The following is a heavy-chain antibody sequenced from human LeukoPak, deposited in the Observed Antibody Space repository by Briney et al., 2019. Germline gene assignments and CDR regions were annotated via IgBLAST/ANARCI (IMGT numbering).Heavy chain of an antibody. CDR2: IYYSGST. CDR3: ATLTFPAAGGDY. D-gene: IGHD6-13*01. J-gene: IGHJ4*02. Sequence: SETLSLTCTVSGGSISSYYWSWIRQPPGKGLEWIGYIYYSGSTNYNPSLKSRVTISVDTSKNQFSLKLSSVTAADTAVYYCATLTFPAAGGDYWGQGTLVTVSS. V-gene: IGHV4-59*01. CDR1: GGSISSYY.